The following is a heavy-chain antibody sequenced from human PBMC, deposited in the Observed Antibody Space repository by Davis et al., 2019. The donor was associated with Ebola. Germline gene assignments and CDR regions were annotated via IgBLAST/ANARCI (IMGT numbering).Heavy chain of an antibody. CDR3: ARASVLMVYARSINGMGV. CDR2: IYYSGST. CDR1: GGSTSSGDYH. J-gene: IGHJ6*02. D-gene: IGHD2-8*01. V-gene: IGHV4-39*07. Sequence: MPSETLSLTCTVSGGSTSSGDYHWSWLRQPPGKGLQWIGSIYYSGSTNYNPSLKSRVTISVDTSKNQFSLKLSSVTAADTAVYYCARASVLMVYARSINGMGVWGQGTTATVSS.